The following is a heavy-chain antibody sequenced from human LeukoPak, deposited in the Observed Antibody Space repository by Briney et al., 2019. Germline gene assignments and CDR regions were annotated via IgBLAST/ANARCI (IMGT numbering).Heavy chain of an antibody. CDR1: GFTFTTYF. V-gene: IGHV3-64D*09. CDR2: INDNEGST. Sequence: PGGSLKLSCSAFGFTFTTYFMHWVRQAPGQGLKYISSINDNEGSTYYAASVKGRFTISRDNSKKTLSLQMGSLRAEDTAVYYCVRGLYYGSAMYYFDYWGQGTLVTVSS. CDR3: VRGLYYGSAMYYFDY. D-gene: IGHD3-10*01. J-gene: IGHJ4*02.